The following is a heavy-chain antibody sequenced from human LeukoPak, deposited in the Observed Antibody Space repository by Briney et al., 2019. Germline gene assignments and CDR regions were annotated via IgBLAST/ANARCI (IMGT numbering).Heavy chain of an antibody. CDR1: GGSISSYY. CDR3: ASHVDIVATPFDY. Sequence: SETLSLTCTVSGGSISSYYWSWLRQPPGKGLEWIGYIYYSGSTNYNPSLKSRVTISVDTSKNQFSLKLSSVTAADTAVYYCASHVDIVATPFDYWGQGTLVTVSS. CDR2: IYYSGST. D-gene: IGHD5-12*01. J-gene: IGHJ4*02. V-gene: IGHV4-59*01.